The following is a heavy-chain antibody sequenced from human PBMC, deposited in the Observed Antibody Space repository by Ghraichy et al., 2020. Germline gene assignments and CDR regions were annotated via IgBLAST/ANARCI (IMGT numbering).Heavy chain of an antibody. D-gene: IGHD3-3*01. V-gene: IGHV4-59*08. CDR3: ARHASPYYDFWSGSQYYFDY. CDR1: GGSISSYY. J-gene: IGHJ4*02. Sequence: SQTLSLTCTVSGGSISSYYWSWIRQPPGKGLEWIGYIYYSGSTNYNPSLKSRVTISVDTSKNQFSLKLSSVTAADTAVYYCARHASPYYDFWSGSQYYFDYWGQGTLVTVSS. CDR2: IYYSGST.